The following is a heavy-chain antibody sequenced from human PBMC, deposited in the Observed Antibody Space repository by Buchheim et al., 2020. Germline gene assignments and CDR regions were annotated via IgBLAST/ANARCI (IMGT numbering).Heavy chain of an antibody. CDR1: GFTFSSYW. Sequence: EVQLVESGGGLVQPGGSLRLSCAASGFTFSSYWMSWVRQAPGKGLEWVANIKQDGSEKYYVDSVKGRFTISRDNAKNSLSLQMNSLRAEDTAVYYCARDLGYYDFWSADYYYGMDVWGQGTT. J-gene: IGHJ6*02. D-gene: IGHD3-3*01. CDR2: IKQDGSEK. V-gene: IGHV3-7*01. CDR3: ARDLGYYDFWSADYYYGMDV.